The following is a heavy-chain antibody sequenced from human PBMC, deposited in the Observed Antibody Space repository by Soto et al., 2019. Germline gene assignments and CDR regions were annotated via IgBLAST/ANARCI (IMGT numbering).Heavy chain of an antibody. V-gene: IGHV3-7*01. CDR2: IKQDGSEK. CDR1: GFTFSSYW. J-gene: IGHJ4*02. Sequence: EVQLVESGGGLVQPGGSLRLSCAASGFTFSSYWMSWVRQAPGKGLEWVANIKQDGSEKYYVDSVKSRFTISRDNAKNSLYLQMNSLRAEDTAVYYCASLQWQWLVQDYWGQGTLVTVSS. CDR3: ASLQWQWLVQDY. D-gene: IGHD6-19*01.